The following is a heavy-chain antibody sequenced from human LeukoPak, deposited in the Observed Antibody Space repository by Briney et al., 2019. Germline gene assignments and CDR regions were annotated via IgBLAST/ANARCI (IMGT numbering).Heavy chain of an antibody. Sequence: ASVKVSCKASGYIFTDYYIHWVRQAPGQGLERMGWINPKSGGTSYAQKFQCRVTMTRNTSIKTVYMELSRLRSDNTALYYSARAAPYDTTGYYNISYFDSWGQGTLVTVSS. CDR2: INPKSGGT. V-gene: IGHV1-2*02. CDR3: ARAAPYDTTGYYNISYFDS. CDR1: GYIFTDYY. D-gene: IGHD3-22*01. J-gene: IGHJ4*02.